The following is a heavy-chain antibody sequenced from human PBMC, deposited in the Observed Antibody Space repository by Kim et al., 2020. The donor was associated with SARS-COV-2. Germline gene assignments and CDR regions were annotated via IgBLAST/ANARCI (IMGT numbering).Heavy chain of an antibody. CDR3: AGDLRWNCPGGCFSTYYYTIEV. CDR2: MNPDNGAT. J-gene: IGHJ6*02. CDR1: GYRFIGYH. Sequence: ASVKVSCKASGYRFIGYHMHWVRQAPGQPLEWMGRMNPDNGATDTQQTFQDRVTMTRNMSIKTFYLELTSLTSDDTAIYYCAGDLRWNCPGGCFSTYYYTIEVWGQGTAVIVSS. V-gene: IGHV1-2*06. D-gene: IGHD2-21*02.